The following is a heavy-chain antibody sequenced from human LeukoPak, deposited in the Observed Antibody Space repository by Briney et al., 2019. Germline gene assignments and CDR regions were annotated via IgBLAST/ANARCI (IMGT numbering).Heavy chain of an antibody. Sequence: SETLSLTCVLHGGSIGGYYWSWIRQSPGKGLEWIGEIKHSVNANYNPSLMSRVTISVDTSKTQFSLKMTSVTAADTAVYYCARAINYGSGSYYFDYWGQGALVTASS. CDR2: IKHSVNA. CDR1: GGSIGGYY. V-gene: IGHV4-34*01. CDR3: ARAINYGSGSYYFDY. D-gene: IGHD3-10*01. J-gene: IGHJ4*02.